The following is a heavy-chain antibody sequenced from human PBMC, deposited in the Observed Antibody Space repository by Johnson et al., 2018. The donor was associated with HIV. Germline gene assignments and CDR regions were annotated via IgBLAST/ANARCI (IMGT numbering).Heavy chain of an antibody. D-gene: IGHD3-10*01. CDR2: ISWNSGSI. CDR3: AGGYGSGSGDAFDI. CDR1: GFTFDDYA. Sequence: VQLVESGGGLVQPGRSLRLSCAASGFTFDDYAMHWVRQAPGKGLEWVSGISWNSGSIGYADSVKGRFTISRDNAKNSLYLQMNSLRAEDTALYYCAGGYGSGSGDAFDIWGQGTMVTVSS. V-gene: IGHV3-9*01. J-gene: IGHJ3*02.